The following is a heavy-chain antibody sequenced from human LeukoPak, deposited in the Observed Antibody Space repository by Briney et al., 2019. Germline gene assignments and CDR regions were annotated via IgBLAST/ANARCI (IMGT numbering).Heavy chain of an antibody. CDR3: ASGLPGYAGSCPRDY. D-gene: IGHD6-13*01. J-gene: IGHJ4*02. V-gene: IGHV3-7*05. CDR2: IKQDGSEK. Sequence: GGSLRLSWAASGFTFSSYWMSSVRQAPGKGLEWVANIKQDGSEKYYVDSVKGRFTISRDNAKNSLYLQMNSLRAEDTAVYYCASGLPGYAGSCPRDYWGQGTLVTVSS. CDR1: GFTFSSYW.